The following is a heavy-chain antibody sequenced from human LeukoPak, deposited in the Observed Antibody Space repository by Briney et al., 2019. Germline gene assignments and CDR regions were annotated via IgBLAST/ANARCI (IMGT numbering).Heavy chain of an antibody. CDR2: ISSNGGAI. D-gene: IGHD3/OR15-3a*01. J-gene: IGHJ5*02. CDR1: EFTFSSYE. CDR3: ATTRGLWWFDP. Sequence: GGSLRLSRTASEFTFSSYEMNWVRQAPGKGLEWISYISSNGGAIYYADSVKGRFTISRDNAKNSLFLQMNSLRAEDTAVYYCATTRGLWWFDPWGQGTLVTVSS. V-gene: IGHV3-48*03.